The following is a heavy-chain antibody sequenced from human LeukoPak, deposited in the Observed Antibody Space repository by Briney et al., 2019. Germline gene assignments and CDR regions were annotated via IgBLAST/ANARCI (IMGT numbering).Heavy chain of an antibody. CDR3: ARVDYTTSSPYLLPDS. CDR2: IYYSGST. CDR1: GGSIIGYY. J-gene: IGHJ4*02. D-gene: IGHD6-6*01. V-gene: IGHV4-59*01. Sequence: SEALSLTCTVSGGSIIGYYWSWIRQPPGKGLEWIGYIYYSGSTNYNPSLKSRVTISVDTSKNQLSLRLNSVTAADTAVYYCARVDYTTSSPYLLPDSWGQGTLVTVSS.